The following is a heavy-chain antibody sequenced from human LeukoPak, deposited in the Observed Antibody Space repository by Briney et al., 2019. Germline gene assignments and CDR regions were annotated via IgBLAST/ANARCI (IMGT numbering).Heavy chain of an antibody. CDR2: IIPIFGTA. V-gene: IGHV1-69*13. J-gene: IGHJ5*02. CDR1: GGTFSSYA. Sequence: ASVKVSCKASGGTFSSYAISWVRQAPGQGLERMGGIIPIFGTANYAQKFQGRVTITADESTSTAYMELSSLRSEDTAVYYCATSYYYDSSGYYGWFDPWGQGTLVTVSS. CDR3: ATSYYYDSSGYYGWFDP. D-gene: IGHD3-22*01.